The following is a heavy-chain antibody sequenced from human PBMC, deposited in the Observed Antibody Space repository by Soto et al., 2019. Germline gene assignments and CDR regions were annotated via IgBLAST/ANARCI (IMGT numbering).Heavy chain of an antibody. CDR2: IIPIFGTA. V-gene: IGHV1-69*12. Sequence: VQLVQSGAEVKKPGSSVKVSCKASGGTFSSYAISWVRQAPGQGLEWMGGIIPIFGTANYAQKFQGRVTITADESTSTAYMELGSLRSEDTAVYYCAREFSSAAGTLWYFDLWGRGTLVTVSS. CDR1: GGTFSSYA. J-gene: IGHJ2*01. CDR3: AREFSSAAGTLWYFDL. D-gene: IGHD6-13*01.